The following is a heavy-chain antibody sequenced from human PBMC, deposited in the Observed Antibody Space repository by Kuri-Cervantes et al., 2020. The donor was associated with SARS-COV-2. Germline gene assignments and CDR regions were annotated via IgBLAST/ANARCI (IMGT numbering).Heavy chain of an antibody. J-gene: IGHJ4*02. CDR1: GFTFNSYA. Sequence: GESLKISCAASGFTFNSYAMHWVRQAPGKGLEWVAVISYDGSNKYYADSVKGRFTISRDNSKNTLYLQMNSLRAEDTAVYYCARDLYGVLYYFDYWGQGTLVTVSS. D-gene: IGHD4-17*01. CDR2: ISYDGSNK. CDR3: ARDLYGVLYYFDY. V-gene: IGHV3-30*04.